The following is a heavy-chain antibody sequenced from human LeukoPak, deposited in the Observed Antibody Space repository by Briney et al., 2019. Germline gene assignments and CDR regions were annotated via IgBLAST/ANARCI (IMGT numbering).Heavy chain of an antibody. CDR3: ASEHYDYVWGSYRYFDY. V-gene: IGHV3-11*04. D-gene: IGHD3-16*02. Sequence: GGSLRLSCAASGFTFDDYAMHWVRQAPGKGLEWVSYISSSGSTIYYADSVKGRFTISRDNAKNSLYLQMNSLRAEDTAVYYCASEHYDYVWGSYRYFDYWGQGTLVTVPS. CDR1: GFTFDDYA. CDR2: ISSSGSTI. J-gene: IGHJ4*02.